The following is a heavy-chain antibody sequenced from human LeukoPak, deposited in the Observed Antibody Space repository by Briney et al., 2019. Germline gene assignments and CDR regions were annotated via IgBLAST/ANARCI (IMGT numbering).Heavy chain of an antibody. CDR1: GGSFSGYY. Sequence: PSETLSLTCAVYGGSFSGYYWSWSRQPPGKGLEWIGEINHSGSTNYNPSLKSRVTISVDTSKNQFSLKLSSVTAADTAVYYCARVLPTTVTTMIWFDPWGQGTLVTVSS. V-gene: IGHV4-34*01. CDR2: INHSGST. CDR3: ARVLPTTVTTMIWFDP. D-gene: IGHD4-11*01. J-gene: IGHJ5*02.